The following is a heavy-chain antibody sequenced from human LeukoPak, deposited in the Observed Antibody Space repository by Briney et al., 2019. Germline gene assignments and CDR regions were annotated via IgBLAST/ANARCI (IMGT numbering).Heavy chain of an antibody. CDR3: ARDPGIAVAGPTTDFDY. CDR2: INTNTGNP. CDR1: GYTFTSYA. D-gene: IGHD6-19*01. J-gene: IGHJ4*02. Sequence: ASVTVSCKASGYTFTSYAMNWVRQAPGQGLEWMGWINTNTGNPTYAQGFTGRFVFSLDTSVSTAYLQISSLKAEDTAVYYCARDPGIAVAGPTTDFDYWGQGTLVTVSS. V-gene: IGHV7-4-1*02.